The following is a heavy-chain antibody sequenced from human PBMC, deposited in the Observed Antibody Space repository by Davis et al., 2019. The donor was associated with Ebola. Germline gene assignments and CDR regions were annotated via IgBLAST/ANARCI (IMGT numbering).Heavy chain of an antibody. Sequence: GESLKIPCSASGFSFSSHLISWVRQTPGKGLGWVASIKQDGSEKYYVDSVKGRFTIPRDNPKNSLYLQMNSLRAEDTDVYYCLYGMDVWGQGTTVTVSS. V-gene: IGHV3-7*02. CDR2: IKQDGSEK. J-gene: IGHJ6*02. CDR1: GFSFSSHL. CDR3: LYGMDV.